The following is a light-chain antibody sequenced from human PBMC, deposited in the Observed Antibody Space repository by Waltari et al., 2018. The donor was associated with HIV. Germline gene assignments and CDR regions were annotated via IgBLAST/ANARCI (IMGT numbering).Light chain of an antibody. CDR2: DND. J-gene: IGLJ3*02. CDR3: GTWDARLTIGV. Sequence: QSVLTQPPSVSAAPGQRVTISCSGSSSNIGNNYVSWYQQLPGTAPKLIIFDNDKRPSGIPDRLSGSRSGTSATLVITGVQTGDEANYYGGTWDARLTIGVFGGGTTLTVL. V-gene: IGLV1-51*01. CDR1: SSNIGNNY.